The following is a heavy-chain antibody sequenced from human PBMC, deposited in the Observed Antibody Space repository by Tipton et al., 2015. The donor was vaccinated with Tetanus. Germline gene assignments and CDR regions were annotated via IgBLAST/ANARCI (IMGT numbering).Heavy chain of an antibody. J-gene: IGHJ4*02. D-gene: IGHD6-6*01. CDR1: GFTVSSNY. Sequence: QLVQSGGGLIQPGGSLRLSCAASGFTVSSNYMSWVRQAPGKGLEWVSVIYSDGSTYYADSVKGRFTISRGNSKNTLYLQMNSLRAEDTAVYYCAKGLWYSSSSYFDYWGQGTLVTVSS. CDR3: AKGLWYSSSSYFDY. CDR2: IYSDGST. V-gene: IGHV3-53*01.